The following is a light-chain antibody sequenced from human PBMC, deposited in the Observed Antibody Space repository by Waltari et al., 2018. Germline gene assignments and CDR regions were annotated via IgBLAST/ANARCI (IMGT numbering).Light chain of an antibody. V-gene: IGLV2-23*02. CDR2: EVS. CDR1: SDDIGGFNL. J-gene: IGLJ2*01. CDR3: CSYSRVTTYVV. Sequence: QSALTQPASVSGSPGQSITISCSGTSDDIGGFNLVSWYQQYPGKAPKLFIYEVSKWPSGVSHRFSGSKSGSTASLTIPGLQPEDEAEYFCCSYSRVTTYVVFGGGTRVTV.